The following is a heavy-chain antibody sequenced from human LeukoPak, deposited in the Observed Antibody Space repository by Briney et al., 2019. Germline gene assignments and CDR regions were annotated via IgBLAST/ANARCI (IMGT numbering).Heavy chain of an antibody. V-gene: IGHV5-51*01. CDR2: IYPGDSDT. D-gene: IGHD5-24*01. CDR3: ARYSGIDGYNSDFDY. Sequence: TGASLKISCKGSGYSFTSYWIGWVRPLPGKGLEWMGIIYPGDSDTRYSPSFQGQVTISADKSISTAYLQWSSLKASDTAMYYCARYSGIDGYNSDFDYWGQGTLVTVSS. J-gene: IGHJ4*02. CDR1: GYSFTSYW.